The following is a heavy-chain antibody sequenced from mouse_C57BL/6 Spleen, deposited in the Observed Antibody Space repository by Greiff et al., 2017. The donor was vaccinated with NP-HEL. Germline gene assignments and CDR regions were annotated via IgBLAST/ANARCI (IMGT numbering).Heavy chain of an antibody. CDR2: FHPYNDDT. J-gene: IGHJ3*01. Sequence: VQGVESGAELVRPGASVKMSCKASGYTFTTYPIEWMKQNHGKSLEWIGNFHPYNDDTKYNEKFKGKATLTVEKSSSTVYLELSRLTSDDSAVYYCAYGYDGEFAYWGQGTLVTVSA. CDR1: GYTFTTYP. CDR3: AYGYDGEFAY. V-gene: IGHV1-47*01. D-gene: IGHD2-2*01.